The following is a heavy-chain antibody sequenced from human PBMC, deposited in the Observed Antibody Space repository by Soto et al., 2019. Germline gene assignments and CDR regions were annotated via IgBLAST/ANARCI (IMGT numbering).Heavy chain of an antibody. CDR1: RVAFSKFI. D-gene: IGHD6-19*01. Sequence: QAQLEQSGGEVKKPGSSVKVSCKASRVAFSKFIVTWVRQAPGLGLEWVGGIIPIFGTANYAQKVQGRVKITADESPSKSYMEVNNLRSEDTAVYYCAKVRYSSPMGYYYGMDVWGQGTTVTVSS. J-gene: IGHJ6*02. CDR2: IIPIFGTA. CDR3: AKVRYSSPMGYYYGMDV. V-gene: IGHV1-69*01.